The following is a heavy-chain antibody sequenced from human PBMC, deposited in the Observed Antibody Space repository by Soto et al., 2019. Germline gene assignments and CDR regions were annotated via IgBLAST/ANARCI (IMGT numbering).Heavy chain of an antibody. CDR1: GGSISSGDYY. V-gene: IGHV4-30-4*01. CDR2: IYYSGST. CDR3: ASGQGERYYYGSGSYYHFDY. J-gene: IGHJ4*02. D-gene: IGHD3-10*01. Sequence: SETLSLTCTVSGGSISSGDYYWSWIRQPPGKGLEWIGYIYYSGSTYYNPSLKSRVTISVDTSKNQFSLKLSSVTAADTAVYYCASGQGERYYYGSGSYYHFDYWGQGTLVTVSS.